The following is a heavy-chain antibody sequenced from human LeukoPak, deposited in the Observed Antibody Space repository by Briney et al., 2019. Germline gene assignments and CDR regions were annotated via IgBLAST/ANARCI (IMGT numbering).Heavy chain of an antibody. D-gene: IGHD3-22*01. Sequence: SETLSRTCTVSGGSISSYYWSWIRQPPGKGLEWIGYMYYSGSTNYNPSLRSRVTISGDTSKNQFSLKLSSVTAADTAVYYCASGIDYYDSSGYYGVIDYWGQGTLVTVSS. J-gene: IGHJ4*02. V-gene: IGHV4-59*01. CDR1: GGSISSYY. CDR2: MYYSGST. CDR3: ASGIDYYDSSGYYGVIDY.